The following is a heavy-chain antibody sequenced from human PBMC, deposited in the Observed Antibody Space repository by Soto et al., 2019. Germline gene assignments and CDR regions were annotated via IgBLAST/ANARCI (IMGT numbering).Heavy chain of an antibody. V-gene: IGHV3-48*03. Sequence: EVQLVESGGGLVQPGGSLRLSCAASGFTFSSYEMNWVRQAPGKGLEWVSYISSSGSTIYYADSVKGRFTISRDNAKNSLYLLMNSLRAEDTAVYYCAREALRFAYYYYGMDVWGQGTTVTVSS. D-gene: IGHD3-3*01. CDR3: AREALRFAYYYYGMDV. CDR1: GFTFSSYE. CDR2: ISSSGSTI. J-gene: IGHJ6*02.